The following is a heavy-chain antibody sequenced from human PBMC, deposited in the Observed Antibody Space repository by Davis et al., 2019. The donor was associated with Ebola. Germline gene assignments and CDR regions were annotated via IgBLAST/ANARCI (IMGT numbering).Heavy chain of an antibody. V-gene: IGHV4-30-4*01. Sequence: MPSETLSLTCTVSGGSISGGDFFWSWIRQPPGKGLEWIGYIYHSGNAYCSPSLKSRVTISVDTSKNQFSLRVRSVTAADTAVYYCVRGWPSSVTTDFYAMDAWGKGTTVIVSS. CDR3: VRGWPSSVTTDFYAMDA. J-gene: IGHJ6*04. D-gene: IGHD4-17*01. CDR1: GGSISGGDFF. CDR2: IYHSGNA.